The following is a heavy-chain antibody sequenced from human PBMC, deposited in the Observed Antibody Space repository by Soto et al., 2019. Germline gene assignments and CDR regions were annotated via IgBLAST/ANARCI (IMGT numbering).Heavy chain of an antibody. Sequence: GGSLRLSCEASGFTFSSYAMSWVRQAPGKGLEWVSGISNSGFSTFYADSVRGRFTISRDKSENTLYLQMYSLRAEDTAVYYSAKSSFGVVNFFDYWGQGTLDPVSS. D-gene: IGHD3-3*01. CDR3: AKSSFGVVNFFDY. V-gene: IGHV3-23*01. J-gene: IGHJ4*02. CDR2: ISNSGFST. CDR1: GFTFSSYA.